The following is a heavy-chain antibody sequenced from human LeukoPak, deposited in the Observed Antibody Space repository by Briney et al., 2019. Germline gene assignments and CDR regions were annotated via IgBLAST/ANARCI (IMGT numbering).Heavy chain of an antibody. D-gene: IGHD1-26*01. Sequence: SQTLSLTCAISGDSVSSNSAAWNWIRQSPSRGLEWLGRTYYRSKWYNDYAVSVKSRITINPDTSKNQFSLQLNSVTPEDTAVYYCARDGVGATPYYYYYMDVWGKGTTVTVSS. CDR3: ARDGVGATPYYYYYMDV. V-gene: IGHV6-1*01. J-gene: IGHJ6*03. CDR2: TYYRSKWYN. CDR1: GDSVSSNSAA.